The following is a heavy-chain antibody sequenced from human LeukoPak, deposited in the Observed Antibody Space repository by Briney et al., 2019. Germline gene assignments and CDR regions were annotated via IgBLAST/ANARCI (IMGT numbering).Heavy chain of an antibody. CDR3: AKVDTSPYYYDSSGYYSVDY. CDR2: ISGSGGST. J-gene: IGHJ4*02. Sequence: GGSLRLSCAASGFTFSSYAMSWVRQAPGKGLEWVSAISGSGGSTYYADSVKGRFTISRDNSKNTLYLQMNSLRAEDTAVYYCAKVDTSPYYYDSSGYYSVDYWGQGTLVTVSS. V-gene: IGHV3-23*01. D-gene: IGHD3-22*01. CDR1: GFTFSSYA.